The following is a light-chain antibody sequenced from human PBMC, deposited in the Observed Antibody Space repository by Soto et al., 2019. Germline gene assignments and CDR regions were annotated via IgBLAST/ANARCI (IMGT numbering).Light chain of an antibody. CDR1: SSDVGYYNF. CDR2: EVT. J-gene: IGLJ2*01. V-gene: IGLV2-8*01. Sequence: QSALTQPPSASGSPGQSVTISCTGTSSDVGYYNFVSWYQQHPGKAPKLMISEVTKRPSGVPDRFSGSKSGNTASLTVSGLQAEDEADYYCSTYAGSNKFVVFGGGTKLTVL. CDR3: STYAGSNKFVV.